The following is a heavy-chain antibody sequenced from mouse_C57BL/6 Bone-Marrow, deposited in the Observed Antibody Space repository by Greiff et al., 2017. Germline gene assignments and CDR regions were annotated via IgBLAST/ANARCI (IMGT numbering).Heavy chain of an antibody. J-gene: IGHJ3*01. CDR2: IDPENGDT. CDR3: TIDYYGSNAWFAY. CDR1: GFNIKDDY. D-gene: IGHD1-1*01. Sequence: EVQLQQSGAELVRPGASVKLSCTASGFNIKDDYMHWVKQRPEQGLEWIGWIDPENGDTEYASKFQGKATITADTSSNTAYLQLSSLTSEDTAVYYCTIDYYGSNAWFAYWGQGTLVTVSA. V-gene: IGHV14-4*01.